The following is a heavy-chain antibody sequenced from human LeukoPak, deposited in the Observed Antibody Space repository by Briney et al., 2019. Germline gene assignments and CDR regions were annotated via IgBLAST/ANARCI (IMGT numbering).Heavy chain of an antibody. CDR1: GYTFTSYA. V-gene: IGHV7-4-1*02. CDR3: ARVAAGEQWLDLDY. Sequence: ASVKVSRKASGYTFTSYAMNWVRQAPGQGLEWMGWINTNTGNPTYAQGFTGRFVFSLDTSVSTAYLQISSLKAEDTAVYYCARVAAGEQWLDLDYWGQGTLVTVSS. J-gene: IGHJ4*02. D-gene: IGHD6-19*01. CDR2: INTNTGNP.